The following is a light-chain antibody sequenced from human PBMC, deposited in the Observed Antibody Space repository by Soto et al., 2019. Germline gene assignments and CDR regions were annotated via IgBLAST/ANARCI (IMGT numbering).Light chain of an antibody. V-gene: IGKV3-20*01. CDR2: HSS. CDR3: QQYGSSPPIT. J-gene: IGKJ5*01. CDR1: QGVSSSY. Sequence: EIVLTQSPGTLSSSPGERATLSCRASQGVSSSYLAWYQQKPGQAPRLLIYHSSTRATGIPARFSGSGSGTDFTLTISRLEPEDFAVYYCQQYGSSPPITFGQGTRLEI.